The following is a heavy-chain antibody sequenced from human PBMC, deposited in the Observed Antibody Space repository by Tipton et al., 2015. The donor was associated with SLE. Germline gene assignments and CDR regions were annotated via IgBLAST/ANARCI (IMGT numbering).Heavy chain of an antibody. D-gene: IGHD3-10*01. CDR3: AKVGHYSDIVY. Sequence: SLRLSCAASGFTFSSYGMHWVRQAPGKGLEWVAVISYDGSNKYYADSVKGRFTISRDNSKNTLYLQMNSLRAEDTAVYYCAKVGHYSDIVYWGQGTLVSVSS. J-gene: IGHJ4*02. CDR2: ISYDGSNK. V-gene: IGHV3-30*18. CDR1: GFTFSSYG.